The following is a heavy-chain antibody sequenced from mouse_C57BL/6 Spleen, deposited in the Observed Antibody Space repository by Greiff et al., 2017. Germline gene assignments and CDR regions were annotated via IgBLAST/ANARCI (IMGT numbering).Heavy chain of an antibody. Sequence: QVHVKQSGAELVRPGASVTLSCKASGYTFTDYEMHWVKQTPVHGLEGIGAIDPETGGTAYNQKFKGNAILTADKSSSKAYMELRSLTSDDSAVYYCTRSENYFDYWGQGTTLTVSS. V-gene: IGHV1-15*01. CDR1: GYTFTDYE. CDR3: TRSENYFDY. J-gene: IGHJ2*01. CDR2: IDPETGGT.